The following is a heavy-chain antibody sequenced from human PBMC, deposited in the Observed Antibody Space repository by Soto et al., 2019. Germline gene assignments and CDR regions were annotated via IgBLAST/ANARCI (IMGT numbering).Heavy chain of an antibody. CDR3: ARLGTRGPTRGTILGADYYYMDV. CDR1: GGTFSIYT. Sequence: SVKVSCKASGGTFSIYTISLVRQAPGQGLEWMGRIIPILGIANYAQKFQGRVTITADKSTSTAYMELSSLRSEDTAVYYCARLGTRGPTRGTILGADYYYMDVWGKGTTVTVSS. J-gene: IGHJ6*03. D-gene: IGHD3-3*01. V-gene: IGHV1-69*02. CDR2: IIPILGIA.